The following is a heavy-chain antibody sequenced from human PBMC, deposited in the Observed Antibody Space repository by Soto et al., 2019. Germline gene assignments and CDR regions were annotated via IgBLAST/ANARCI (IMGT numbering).Heavy chain of an antibody. CDR2: IFPGDSDT. D-gene: IGHD2-8*02. J-gene: IGHJ3*02. Sequence: GESLKISCKGSGYNFANFWIGRVRQMPGKGLEWMGMIFPGDSDTKNSPSLEGQITMSVDKSDSSAYLQWRSLKASDTAIYYCAAGYSTGLDAFDIWGQGTMVTVSS. CDR3: AAGYSTGLDAFDI. V-gene: IGHV5-51*01. CDR1: GYNFANFW.